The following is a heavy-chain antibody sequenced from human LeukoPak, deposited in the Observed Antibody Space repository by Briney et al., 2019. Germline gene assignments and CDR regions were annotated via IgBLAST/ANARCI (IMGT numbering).Heavy chain of an antibody. Sequence: GGSLRLSCAASGFTFSSYWMHWVRQAPGKGLVWVSRIRTDGTITTYADSVKGRFSISRDNAKNTLYLQVNSLRVEDTAVYYCARPDYDPYFDYWGQGNLVTVSS. V-gene: IGHV3-74*03. CDR3: ARPDYDPYFDY. J-gene: IGHJ4*02. D-gene: IGHD3-3*01. CDR1: GFTFSSYW. CDR2: IRTDGTIT.